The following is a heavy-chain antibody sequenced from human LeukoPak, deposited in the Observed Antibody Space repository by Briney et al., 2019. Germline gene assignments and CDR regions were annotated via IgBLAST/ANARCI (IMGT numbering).Heavy chain of an antibody. CDR1: GYSISSGYY. J-gene: IGHJ5*02. Sequence: PSETLSLTCTVSGYSISSGYYWSWIRQPAGKGLEWIGRIYTSGSTNYNPSLKSRVTMSVDTSKNQFSLKLSSVTAADTAVYYCARGVRQQTLSWFDPWGQGTLVTVSS. CDR2: IYTSGST. V-gene: IGHV4-4*07. CDR3: ARGVRQQTLSWFDP. D-gene: IGHD6-13*01.